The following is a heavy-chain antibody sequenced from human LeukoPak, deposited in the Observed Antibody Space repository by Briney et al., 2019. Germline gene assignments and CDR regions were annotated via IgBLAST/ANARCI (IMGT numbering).Heavy chain of an antibody. V-gene: IGHV4-34*01. Sequence: PSETLSLTCAVYGGSFSGYCWSWIRQPPGKGLEWIGEINHSGSTNYNPSLKSRVTISVDTSKNQFSLKLSSVTAADTAVYYCARGPQRAYYYDSNGLIGYWGQGTLVTVSS. CDR3: ARGPQRAYYYDSNGLIGY. CDR1: GGSFSGYC. CDR2: INHSGST. J-gene: IGHJ4*02. D-gene: IGHD3-22*01.